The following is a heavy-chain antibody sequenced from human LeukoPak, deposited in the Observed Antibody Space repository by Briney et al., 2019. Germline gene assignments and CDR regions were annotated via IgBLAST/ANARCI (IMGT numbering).Heavy chain of an antibody. V-gene: IGHV5-51*01. Sequence: GESLQISCQGSGSNFITYWIGWVRPLPGKGLEWMGIIYPSNSDTRYSPSFQGQVTFSADKSISTAYLQWSSLKASDTAMYYCARHRVDSSSPRGMDVWGQGTTVTVSS. CDR3: ARHRVDSSSPRGMDV. CDR1: GSNFITYW. D-gene: IGHD6-13*01. CDR2: IYPSNSDT. J-gene: IGHJ6*02.